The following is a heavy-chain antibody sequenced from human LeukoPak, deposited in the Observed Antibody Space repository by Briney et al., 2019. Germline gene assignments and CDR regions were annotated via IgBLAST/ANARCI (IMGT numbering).Heavy chain of an antibody. CDR3: ARGHYGSGIHQGASDI. D-gene: IGHD3-10*01. J-gene: IGHJ3*02. CDR1: GFTFSDYY. Sequence: PGGSLRLSCAASGFTFSDYYMSWIRQPPGKGLEWVSYISSSSSYTNYADSVKGRFTISRDNAKNSLYLQMNSLRAEDTAVYYCARGHYGSGIHQGASDIWGQGTIVTVSS. V-gene: IGHV3-11*05. CDR2: ISSSSSYT.